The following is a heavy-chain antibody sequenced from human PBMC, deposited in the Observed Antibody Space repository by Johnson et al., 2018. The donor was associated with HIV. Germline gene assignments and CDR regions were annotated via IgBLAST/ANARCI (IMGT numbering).Heavy chain of an antibody. Sequence: VQLVESGGGLIQPGGSLRLSCAVSGFTVISNYMTWVRQAPGKGLEWVSAIGTAGDTYYPDSVKGRFTISSDNSKNTLYLQMNSLRAEDTAVYYCARDRGSMPAVAFDIWGQGTMVTVSS. J-gene: IGHJ3*02. CDR3: ARDRGSMPAVAFDI. D-gene: IGHD2-2*01. V-gene: IGHV3-66*03. CDR2: IGTAGDT. CDR1: GFTVISNY.